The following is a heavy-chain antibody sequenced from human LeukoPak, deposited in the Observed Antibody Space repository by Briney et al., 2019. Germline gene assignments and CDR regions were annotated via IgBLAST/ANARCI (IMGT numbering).Heavy chain of an antibody. CDR3: ARGPDSSGYYYYFDY. Sequence: ETLCLTCTVSGGSLSSYYGRWVRQPAGKGLEWMERICTRGSNNYNPSLKSRVTMSVDTSKNQFSLKLSSVTAADTAVYYCARGPDSSGYYYYFDYWGQGTLVTVSS. CDR2: ICTRGSN. CDR1: GGSLSSYY. V-gene: IGHV4-4*07. D-gene: IGHD3-22*01. J-gene: IGHJ4*02.